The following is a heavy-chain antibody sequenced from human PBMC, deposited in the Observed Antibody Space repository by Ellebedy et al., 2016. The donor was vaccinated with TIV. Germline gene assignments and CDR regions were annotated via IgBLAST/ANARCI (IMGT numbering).Heavy chain of an antibody. D-gene: IGHD6-19*01. J-gene: IGHJ4*02. CDR3: ARGRYSSGWYDY. Sequence: SETLSLXCAAYGGSFSGYYRSWIRQPPGKGLEWIGEINHSGSTNYNPSPKGRVTISVDTSKNQISLKLMSVTAADTAVYYCARGRYSSGWYDYWGQGTLVTVSS. CDR1: GGSFSGYY. V-gene: IGHV4-34*01. CDR2: INHSGST.